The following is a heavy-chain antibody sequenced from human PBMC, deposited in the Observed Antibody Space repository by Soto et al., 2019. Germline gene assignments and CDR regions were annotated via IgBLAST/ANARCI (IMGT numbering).Heavy chain of an antibody. Sequence: PGESLKISCKGSGYSFTSYWISWVRQMPGKGLEWMGRIDPSDSYTNYSPSFQGHVTISADKSISTAYLQWSSLKASDTAMYYCARGPPHPEYYGFWSGYSNYYGMAVWGQGTTVTVSS. CDR3: ARGPPHPEYYGFWSGYSNYYGMAV. CDR2: IDPSDSYT. CDR1: GYSFTSYW. V-gene: IGHV5-10-1*01. D-gene: IGHD3-3*01. J-gene: IGHJ6*02.